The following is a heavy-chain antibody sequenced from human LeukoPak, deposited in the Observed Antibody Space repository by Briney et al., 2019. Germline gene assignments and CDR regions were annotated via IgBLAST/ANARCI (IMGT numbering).Heavy chain of an antibody. D-gene: IGHD6-19*01. V-gene: IGHV1-46*01. CDR2: INPSGGST. J-gene: IGHJ4*02. CDR3: ARSQQWLAQTEGARKYYFDY. CDR1: GYTFTSYY. Sequence: ASVKVSCKASGYTFTSYYMHWVPQAPGQGLEWMGIINPSGGSTSYAQKFQGRVTMTRDMSTSTVYMELSSLRSEDTAVYYCARSQQWLAQTEGARKYYFDYWGQGTLVTVSS.